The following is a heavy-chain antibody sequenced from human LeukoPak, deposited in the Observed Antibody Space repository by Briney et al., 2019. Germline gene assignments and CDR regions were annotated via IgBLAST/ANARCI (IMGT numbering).Heavy chain of an antibody. CDR2: MNPNSGNT. CDR3: ARSRHDFWSGLAITDY. CDR1: GYTFTSYD. D-gene: IGHD3-3*01. J-gene: IGHJ4*02. V-gene: IGHV1-8*03. Sequence: GASVKVSCKASGYTFTSYDINWVRQATGQGLEWMGWMNPNSGNTGYAQKFQGRVTITRNTSISTAYMELSSLRSEDTAVYYCARSRHDFWSGLAITDYWGQGTLVTVSS.